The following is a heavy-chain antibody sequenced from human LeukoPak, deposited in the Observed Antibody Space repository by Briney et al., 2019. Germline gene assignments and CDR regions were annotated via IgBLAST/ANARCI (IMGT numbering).Heavy chain of an antibody. D-gene: IGHD3-22*01. V-gene: IGHV3-7*03. Sequence: GGSLRLSCAASGFTFSDYWMNWVRQAPGKGLEWVATINEDGSERYYMDSMKGRFTISRDNGDNSLYLQMNSLRAEDTAVYYCATASPYCSGDYCRLRFDYWGQGTLVTVSS. CDR2: INEDGSER. J-gene: IGHJ4*02. CDR3: ATASPYCSGDYCRLRFDY. CDR1: GFTFSDYW.